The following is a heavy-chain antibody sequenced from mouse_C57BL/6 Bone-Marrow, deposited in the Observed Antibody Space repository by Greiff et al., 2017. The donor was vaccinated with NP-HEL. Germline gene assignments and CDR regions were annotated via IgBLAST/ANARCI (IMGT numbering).Heavy chain of an antibody. V-gene: IGHV2-2*01. Sequence: QVQLKQSGPGLVQPSQSLSITCTVSGFSLTSYGVHWVRQSPGKGLEWLGVIWSGGSTDYKAAFISRLSISKDNSKSQVFFNMNSLQADDTAIYYGASQTAQATYWFAYWGQGTLVTVSA. CDR2: IWSGGST. CDR1: GFSLTSYG. J-gene: IGHJ3*01. CDR3: ASQTAQATYWFAY. D-gene: IGHD3-2*02.